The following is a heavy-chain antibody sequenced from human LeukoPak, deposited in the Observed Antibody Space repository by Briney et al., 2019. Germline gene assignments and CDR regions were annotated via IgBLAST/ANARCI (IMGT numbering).Heavy chain of an antibody. J-gene: IGHJ4*02. CDR3: ARVFGRYFDY. CDR1: GYSFINYW. CDR2: IYPGDSDA. D-gene: IGHD3-10*01. Sequence: GESLQISCQGSGYSFINYWIGWVRQMPGKGLEWMGIIYPGDSDARYSPSFQGQVTISADKSISTAYLQWSSLKASDTAMYYCARVFGRYFDYWGQGTLVTVSS. V-gene: IGHV5-51*01.